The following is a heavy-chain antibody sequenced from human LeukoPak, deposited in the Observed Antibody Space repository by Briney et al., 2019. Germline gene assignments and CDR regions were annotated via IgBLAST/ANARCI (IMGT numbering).Heavy chain of an antibody. CDR1: GYTFTSYA. CDR2: INAGNGNT. Sequence: ASVKVSCKASGYTFTSYAMHWVRQAPGQRLEWMGWINAGNGNTKYSQKFQGRVTITRDTSAGTAYMELSSLRSEDTAVYYCARSRQWPRTDFDYWGQGTLVTVSS. V-gene: IGHV1-3*01. D-gene: IGHD6-19*01. J-gene: IGHJ4*02. CDR3: ARSRQWPRTDFDY.